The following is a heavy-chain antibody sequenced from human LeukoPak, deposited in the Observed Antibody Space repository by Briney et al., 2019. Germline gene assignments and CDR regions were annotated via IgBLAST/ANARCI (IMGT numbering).Heavy chain of an antibody. CDR3: ARGPYSSVWYGDYFDY. CDR2: ISGTSTI. Sequence: GGSLRLSCAASGFTFSSYSMNWVRQAPGKGLEWVSYISGTSTIYYADSVKGRFTISRDNGKNSLYLQMNSLRAEDTAVYYCARGPYSSVWYGDYFDYWGQGTLVTVSS. D-gene: IGHD6-19*01. V-gene: IGHV3-48*01. CDR1: GFTFSSYS. J-gene: IGHJ4*02.